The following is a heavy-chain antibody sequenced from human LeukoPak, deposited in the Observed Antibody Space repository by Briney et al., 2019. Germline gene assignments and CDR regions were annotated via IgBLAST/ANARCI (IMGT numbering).Heavy chain of an antibody. D-gene: IGHD3-3*01. CDR1: GGSISSGGYY. V-gene: IGHV4-31*03. CDR2: IYYSGST. J-gene: IGHJ5*02. CDR3: ARVGITIFGVVYPFDP. Sequence: SQTLSLTCTVSGGSISSGGYYWSWIRQHPGKGLEWIGYIYYSGSTYYNPSLKSRVTISVDTSKNQFSLKLSSVTAADTAVCYCARVGITIFGVVYPFDPWGQGTLVTVSS.